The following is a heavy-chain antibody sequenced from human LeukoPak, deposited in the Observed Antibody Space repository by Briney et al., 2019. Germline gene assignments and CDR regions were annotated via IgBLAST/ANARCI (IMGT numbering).Heavy chain of an antibody. J-gene: IGHJ4*02. V-gene: IGHV1-24*01. CDR3: ATDHRGRGATNRSLLVAPPIDY. D-gene: IGHD3-10*01. CDR1: GYTLTELS. CDR2: FDPEDGET. Sequence: GASVKVSCKVSGYTLTELSMHWVRQAPEKGLEWMGGFDPEDGETIYAQKFQGRVTMTEDTSTDTAYMELSSLRSEDTAVYYCATDHRGRGATNRSLLVAPPIDYWGQGTLVTVSS.